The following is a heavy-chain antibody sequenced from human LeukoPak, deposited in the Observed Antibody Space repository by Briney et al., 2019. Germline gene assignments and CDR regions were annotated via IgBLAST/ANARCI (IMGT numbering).Heavy chain of an antibody. D-gene: IGHD2-2*01. Sequence: GGSLRLSCAASGFTFSSYSTNWVRQAPGKGLEWVSSISSSSSYIYYADSVKGRFTISRDNAKNSLYLQMNSLRAEDTAVYYCARVGRGVVPAGGDYWGQGTLVTVSS. CDR2: ISSSSSYI. J-gene: IGHJ4*02. V-gene: IGHV3-21*01. CDR3: ARVGRGVVPAGGDY. CDR1: GFTFSSYS.